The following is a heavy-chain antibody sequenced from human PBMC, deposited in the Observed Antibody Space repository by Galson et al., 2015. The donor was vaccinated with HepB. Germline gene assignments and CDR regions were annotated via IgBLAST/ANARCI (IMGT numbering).Heavy chain of an antibody. CDR2: ISNGGRTI. V-gene: IGHV3-48*01. CDR1: GFTFSSYN. D-gene: IGHD6-13*01. Sequence: SLRLSCAASGFTFSSYNMNWVRQAPGKGLEWVSYISNGGRTIDYADSVKGRFAISRDNAKKSLYLQMNSLRAEDTAVYYCARDAGYSRSHDAFDSWGQGTMVTVSS. J-gene: IGHJ3*01. CDR3: ARDAGYSRSHDAFDS.